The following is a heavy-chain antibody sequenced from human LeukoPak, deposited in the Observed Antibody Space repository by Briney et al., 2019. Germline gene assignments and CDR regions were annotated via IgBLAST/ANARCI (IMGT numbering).Heavy chain of an antibody. V-gene: IGHV3-9*01. CDR2: ISWNSGSI. Sequence: GGSLRLSCAASGFTFDDYAMHWVRQAPGEGLEWVSGISWNSGSIGYADSVKGRFTISRDNAKNSLYLQMNSLRAEDTALYYCAKDSGDFDYWGQGTLVTVSS. CDR1: GFTFDDYA. CDR3: AKDSGDFDY. D-gene: IGHD3-10*01. J-gene: IGHJ4*02.